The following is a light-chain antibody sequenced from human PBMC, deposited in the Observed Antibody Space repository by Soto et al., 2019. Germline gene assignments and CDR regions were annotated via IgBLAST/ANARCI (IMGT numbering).Light chain of an antibody. V-gene: IGKV1-9*01. J-gene: IGKJ1*01. CDR1: QNIATY. CDR3: QQLNSFPPE. Sequence: DIQMTQSPSSLSASVGDRVTITCRASQNIATYLNWYQQTPGKAPKLLIYTASTSQSGVPSRFSGGASGTEFTLTITSLQSDDFATYYCQQLNSFPPEFGQGTKVDIK. CDR2: TAS.